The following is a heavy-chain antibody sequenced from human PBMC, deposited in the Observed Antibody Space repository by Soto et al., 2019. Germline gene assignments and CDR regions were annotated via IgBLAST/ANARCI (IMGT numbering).Heavy chain of an antibody. J-gene: IGHJ6*03. V-gene: IGHV3-33*01. D-gene: IGHD2-2*01. Sequence: QVQLVESGGGVVQPGRSLRLSCAASGFTFSSYGMHWVRQAPGKGLEWVAVIWYDGSNKYYADSVKGRFTIPRDNSKNTLYLQMNSLRAEDTAVYYCARDPGVYCSSTSCPGAYYYYYMDVWGKGTTVTVSS. CDR1: GFTFSSYG. CDR2: IWYDGSNK. CDR3: ARDPGVYCSSTSCPGAYYYYYMDV.